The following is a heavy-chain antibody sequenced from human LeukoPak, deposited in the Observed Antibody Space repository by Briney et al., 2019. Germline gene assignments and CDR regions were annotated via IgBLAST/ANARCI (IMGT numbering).Heavy chain of an antibody. CDR2: TSGSGGTT. CDR1: GFTFSNYA. J-gene: IGHJ4*02. D-gene: IGHD6-13*01. CDR3: AKLTGIAHFYKPFDY. V-gene: IGHV3-23*01. Sequence: PGGSLRLSCAASGFTFSNYAMSWVRQAPGKGLERISVTSGSGGTTYYAGSVKGRFAVSRDNSKNTLYLQMNSLRAEDTAVYFCAKLTGIAHFYKPFDYWGQGTLVTVPS.